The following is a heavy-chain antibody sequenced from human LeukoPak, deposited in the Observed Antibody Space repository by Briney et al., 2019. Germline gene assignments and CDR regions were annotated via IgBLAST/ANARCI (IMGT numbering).Heavy chain of an antibody. D-gene: IGHD3-22*01. Sequence: GGSLRLSCAASGFTVSSNYMSWVRQAPGKGLEWVSVIYSGGSTYYADSVKGRFTISRDDSKNTLYLQMNSLRAEDTAVYYCARDQRNYYDSSGYNMGAYYYYYGMDVWGQGTTVTVSS. CDR3: ARDQRNYYDSSGYNMGAYYYYYGMDV. CDR2: IYSGGST. CDR1: GFTVSSNY. J-gene: IGHJ6*02. V-gene: IGHV3-66*01.